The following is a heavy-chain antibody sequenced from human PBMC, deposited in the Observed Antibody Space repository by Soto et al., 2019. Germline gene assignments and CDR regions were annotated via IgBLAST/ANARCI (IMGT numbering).Heavy chain of an antibody. CDR3: AKGHRDDLVGATTGGWYFDL. CDR1: GFTFSTYG. CDR2: ISYDGSNK. D-gene: IGHD1-26*01. Sequence: XGSLRLSCAASGFTFSTYGMHWVRQAPGRGLEWVAVISYDGSNKYYANSVKGRFTISRDNSKNTLYLQMNSLRAEDTAVYYCAKGHRDDLVGATTGGWYFDLWGRGPLVTVSS. J-gene: IGHJ2*01. V-gene: IGHV3-30*18.